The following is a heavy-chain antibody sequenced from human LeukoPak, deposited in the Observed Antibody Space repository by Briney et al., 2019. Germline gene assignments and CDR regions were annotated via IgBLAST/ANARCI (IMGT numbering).Heavy chain of an antibody. V-gene: IGHV3-23*01. D-gene: IGHD3-3*01. J-gene: IGHJ5*02. CDR2: ISGSGGST. CDR3: AKERTIFGVFPNCFDP. Sequence: GGSLRLSCAASGFTFSSYAMSWVRQAPGKGLEWVSAISGSGGSTYYADSVKGRFTISRDNTKNTLYLQMNSLRAEDTAVYYCAKERTIFGVFPNCFDPWGQGPLVTVS. CDR1: GFTFSSYA.